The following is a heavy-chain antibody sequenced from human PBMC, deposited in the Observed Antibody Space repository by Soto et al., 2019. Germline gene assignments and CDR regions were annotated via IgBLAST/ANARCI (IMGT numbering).Heavy chain of an antibody. J-gene: IGHJ4*02. Sequence: EVQLVESGGGLVKPGGSVRLSCEASGFTFTSDSMTWVRQAPGKGLEWVSSISSHGRDIFYADSVKGRFTISRDNAKDSLHLQTSSLTGEDSAVYYCARGAALAGKVSLWGQGTLVTVSS. CDR3: ARGAALAGKVSL. V-gene: IGHV3-21*06. CDR2: ISSHGRDI. CDR1: GFTFTSDS. D-gene: IGHD6-19*01.